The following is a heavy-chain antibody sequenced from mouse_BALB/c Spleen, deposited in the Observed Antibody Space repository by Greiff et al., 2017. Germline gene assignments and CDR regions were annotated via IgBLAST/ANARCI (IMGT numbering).Heavy chain of an antibody. CDR2: IRSKSNNYAT. CDR3: VREGAYYYAMDY. CDR1: GFTFNTNA. V-gene: IGHV10S3*01. Sequence: TGGGLVQPKGSLKLSCAASGFTFNTNAMNWVRQAPGKGLEWVARIRSKSNNYATYYADSVKDRFTISRDDSQSMLYLQMNNLKTEDTAMYYCVREGAYYYAMDYWGQGTSVTVSS. J-gene: IGHJ4*01.